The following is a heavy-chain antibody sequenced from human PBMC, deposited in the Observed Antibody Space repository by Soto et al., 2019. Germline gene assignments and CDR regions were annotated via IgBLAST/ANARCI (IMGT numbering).Heavy chain of an antibody. CDR3: ARDPDYIWGSYPCWFDP. CDR2: ISGSGGST. Sequence: GGSLRLSCATSGFTFSSYAMSWVRQAPGKGLEWVSAISGSGGSTYYADSVKGRFTISRDNSKNTLYLQMNSLRAEDTAVYYCARDPDYIWGSYPCWFDPWGQGTLVTVSS. J-gene: IGHJ5*02. CDR1: GFTFSSYA. V-gene: IGHV3-23*01. D-gene: IGHD3-16*01.